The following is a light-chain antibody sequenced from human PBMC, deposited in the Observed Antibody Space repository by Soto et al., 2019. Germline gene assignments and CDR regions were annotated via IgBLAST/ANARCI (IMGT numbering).Light chain of an antibody. Sequence: DIQMTQSPSSLSASVGDRVTITCRASQSISTYLNWYQQKPGKAPKLLIYAASSLQSGVPSRFNGSGSGTHLTLTISSLQPEDFAIYSCQQSYSTPFTFGPGTKVDIK. V-gene: IGKV1-39*01. J-gene: IGKJ3*01. CDR2: AAS. CDR1: QSISTY. CDR3: QQSYSTPFT.